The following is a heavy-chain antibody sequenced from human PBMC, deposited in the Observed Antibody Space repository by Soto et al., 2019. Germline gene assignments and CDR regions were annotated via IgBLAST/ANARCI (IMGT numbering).Heavy chain of an antibody. CDR3: ARAEAIFGVVIINAFDI. V-gene: IGHV4-31*03. Sequence: SLTPSLPCTVSGGSICSGGYYWSWIRLHPGKGLEWIGYIYYSGSTYYNPYLKSRVTISVDTSKNQFSLKLSSVTAADTAVYYCARAEAIFGVVIINAFDIWGQGTMVT. CDR2: IYYSGST. CDR1: GGSICSGGYY. D-gene: IGHD3-3*01. J-gene: IGHJ3*02.